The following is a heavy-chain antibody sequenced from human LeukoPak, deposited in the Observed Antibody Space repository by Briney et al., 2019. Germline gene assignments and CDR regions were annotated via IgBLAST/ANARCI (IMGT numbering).Heavy chain of an antibody. CDR1: RFTFSSYA. CDR3: ARGLRSGRAHYYSGMDV. D-gene: IGHD1-26*01. Sequence: GRSLRLSCAASRFTFSSYAIHWVRQAPGKGLEWVAVILDDGSNKYYADSVKGRFTISRDNSKNTLYLQMNSLRAEDTAVYYCARGLRSGRAHYYSGMDVWGQGTTVTVSS. CDR2: ILDDGSNK. J-gene: IGHJ6*02. V-gene: IGHV3-30*04.